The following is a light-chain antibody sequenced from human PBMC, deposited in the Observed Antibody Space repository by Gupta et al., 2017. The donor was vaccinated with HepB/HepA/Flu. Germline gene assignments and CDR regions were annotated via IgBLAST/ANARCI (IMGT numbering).Light chain of an antibody. V-gene: IGKV4-1*01. Sequence: DIVMTPSADSLAVSLGESATINCKSSQSLFYSSNNKSYLAWYQQKPGQPPKLLIDWASTRKSGVPDRFSGSGSTTDFTLTISSLQPEDVALYYCQQYFSTPRTFGQGTKLQIK. CDR2: WAS. CDR1: QSLFYSSNNKSY. CDR3: QQYFSTPRT. J-gene: IGKJ2*01.